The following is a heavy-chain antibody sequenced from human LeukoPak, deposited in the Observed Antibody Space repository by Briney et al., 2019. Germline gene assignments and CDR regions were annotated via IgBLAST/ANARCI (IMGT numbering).Heavy chain of an antibody. CDR3: AKGIAVAGTTGYYYGLDV. Sequence: PGRSLRLSCAASGFTFTSYGMHWVRQAPGKGLEWLALILHDGSYKYYADSVKGRFTISRDNSKNTLYLEMNSLRAEDTAVYYCAKGIAVAGTTGYYYGLDVWGQGTMVTVSS. V-gene: IGHV3-30*18. J-gene: IGHJ6*02. CDR1: GFTFTSYG. D-gene: IGHD6-19*01. CDR2: ILHDGSYK.